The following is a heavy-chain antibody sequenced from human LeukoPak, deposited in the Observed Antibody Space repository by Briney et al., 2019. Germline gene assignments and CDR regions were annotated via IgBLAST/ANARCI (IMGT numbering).Heavy chain of an antibody. CDR3: ARGLSEFYYDSSGYPL. Sequence: ASVTVSCKASGYTFTSYAMNWMRQAPGQGLEWVGWINTNTGNPTYVQGFTGRFVFSLDTSVSTAYLQISSLKAEDTAVYYCARGLSEFYYDSSGYPLWGQGTLVTVSS. CDR1: GYTFTSYA. J-gene: IGHJ4*02. CDR2: INTNTGNP. V-gene: IGHV7-4-1*02. D-gene: IGHD3-22*01.